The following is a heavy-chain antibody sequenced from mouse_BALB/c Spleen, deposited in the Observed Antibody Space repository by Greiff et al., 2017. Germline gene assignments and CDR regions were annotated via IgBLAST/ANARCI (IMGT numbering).Heavy chain of an antibody. D-gene: IGHD1-2*01. CDR2: ISSGSSTI. Sequence: EVKLVESGGGLVQPGGSRKLSCAASGFTFSSFGMHWVRQAPEKGLEWVAYISSGSSTIYYADTVKGRFTISRDNPKNTLFLQMTSLRSEDTAMYYCARSGTTALYAMDYWGQGTSVTVSS. CDR1: GFTFSSFG. CDR3: ARSGTTALYAMDY. V-gene: IGHV5-17*02. J-gene: IGHJ4*01.